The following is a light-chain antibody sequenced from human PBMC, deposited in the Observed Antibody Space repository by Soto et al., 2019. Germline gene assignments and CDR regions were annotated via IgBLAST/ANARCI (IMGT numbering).Light chain of an antibody. V-gene: IGKV3-20*01. CDR2: GTS. J-gene: IGKJ1*01. CDR3: QQYGSSPPT. Sequence: EIVLTQSPGTLSLSPGERATLSCRASQSVTNNYLAWYQRKPGQPPRLLIYGTSYRSTDIPRRFSGSGSGTDFTLTITRLEPEDFAVYYCQQYGSSPPTFGQGIKVEMK. CDR1: QSVTNNY.